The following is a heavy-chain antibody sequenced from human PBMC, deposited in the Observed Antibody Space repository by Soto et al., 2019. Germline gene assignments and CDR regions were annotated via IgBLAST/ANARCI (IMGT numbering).Heavy chain of an antibody. CDR1: GFTFSSYG. V-gene: IGHV3-30*18. Sequence: QVQLVESGGGVVQPGRSLRLSCAASGFTFSSYGMHWVRQAPGKGLEWVAVISYDGSNKYYADSVKGRFTISRDNSKNTLYLQMNSLRAEDTAVYYCAKEHYDFWSGVPLDYWGQGTLVTVSS. CDR2: ISYDGSNK. J-gene: IGHJ4*02. CDR3: AKEHYDFWSGVPLDY. D-gene: IGHD3-3*01.